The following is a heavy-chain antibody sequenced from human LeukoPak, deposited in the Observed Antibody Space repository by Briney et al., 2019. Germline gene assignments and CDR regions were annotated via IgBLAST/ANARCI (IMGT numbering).Heavy chain of an antibody. CDR2: IRYVGSDK. J-gene: IGHJ4*02. CDR1: GFTFSSYG. D-gene: IGHD3-16*02. V-gene: IGHV3-30*12. Sequence: GGSLRLSCAASGFTFSSYGMHWVRQAPGKGLEWVAVIRYVGSDKYYADSVKGRFTISRDNSQNTMYLQMNSLRVEDTAVYYCARLTFGGVIGFDYWGQGTLVTVSS. CDR3: ARLTFGGVIGFDY.